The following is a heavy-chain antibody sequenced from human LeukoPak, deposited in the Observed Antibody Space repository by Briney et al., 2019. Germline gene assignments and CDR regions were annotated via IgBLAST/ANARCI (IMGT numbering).Heavy chain of an antibody. V-gene: IGHV4-59*01. Sequence: PSETLSLTCTVSGGSISSYYWSWIRQPPGKGLEWIGYIYYSGSTNYNPSLKSRVTISVDTSKNQFSLKLSSVTAADTAVYYCATSSSSYYYYMDVWGKGTTVTVSS. CDR3: ATSSSSYYYYMDV. J-gene: IGHJ6*03. CDR1: GGSISSYY. D-gene: IGHD6-6*01. CDR2: IYYSGST.